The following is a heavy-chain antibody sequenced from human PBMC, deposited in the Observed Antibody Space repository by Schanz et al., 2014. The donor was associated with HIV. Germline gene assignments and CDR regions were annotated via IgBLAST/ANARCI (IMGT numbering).Heavy chain of an antibody. Sequence: QVQLQQWGAGLLRPSETLSLTCAVYGGSFSGYYWSWIRQPPGKGLEWIGAINHSENTNYNPSLNRRATISLATSMTQFSLKLTSVTAADTAVYYCARDNDPYYYDSRGYYDRLFDHWGQGTLVTVSS. CDR2: INHSENT. CDR3: ARDNDPYYYDSRGYYDRLFDH. V-gene: IGHV4-34*01. J-gene: IGHJ4*02. CDR1: GGSFSGYY. D-gene: IGHD3-22*01.